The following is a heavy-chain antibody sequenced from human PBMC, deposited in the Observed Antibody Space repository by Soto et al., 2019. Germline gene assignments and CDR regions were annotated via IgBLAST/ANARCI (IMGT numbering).Heavy chain of an antibody. J-gene: IGHJ3*02. CDR2: ISPHNDRT. CDR3: ARDLYYSSGRYFDHDAFDI. CDR1: GYNFTSYG. V-gene: IGHV1-18*01. Sequence: ASVKVSCKASGYNFTSYGISWGRQAPGQGDEWMGWISPHNDRTKYARRFQDRVTMTTETPTSTVYMELGSLRSDDTAVYYCARDLYYSSGRYFDHDAFDIWGQGTVVTVSS. D-gene: IGHD6-19*01.